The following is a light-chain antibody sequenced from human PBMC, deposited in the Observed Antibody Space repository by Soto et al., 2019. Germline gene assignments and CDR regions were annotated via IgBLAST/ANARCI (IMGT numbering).Light chain of an antibody. CDR1: ESLFGF. CDR3: QGYSDCPFG. J-gene: IGKJ2*03. Sequence: EIVMTQSPATLSASPGESVSLSCRASESLFGFLAWYQQKPGQAPRLLIYGVSTKATGVPATFSGSGSAADFTLTISSVQSDDSAVYYCQGYSDCPFGFGQGTKLEI. V-gene: IGKV3-15*01. CDR2: GVS.